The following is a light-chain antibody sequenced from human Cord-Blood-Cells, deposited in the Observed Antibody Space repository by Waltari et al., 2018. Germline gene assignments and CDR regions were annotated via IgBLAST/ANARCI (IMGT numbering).Light chain of an antibody. Sequence: EIVMTQSPATLSVSPGERATLSCRASQSVSSNLAWYQQKPGQAPRLLIYGASTRATGIPARFSGSGSGTEFTLTISSLQSEDFAVYYCQQYNNWPPDTFGPVTKVDIK. CDR3: QQYNNWPPDT. CDR2: GAS. V-gene: IGKV3-15*01. J-gene: IGKJ3*01. CDR1: QSVSSN.